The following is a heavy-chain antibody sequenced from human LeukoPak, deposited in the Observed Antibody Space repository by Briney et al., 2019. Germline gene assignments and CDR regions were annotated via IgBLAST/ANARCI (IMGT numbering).Heavy chain of an antibody. V-gene: IGHV1-46*01. CDR1: GYTFPSYF. CDR2: INPTGGST. D-gene: IGHD6-6*01. J-gene: IGHJ4*02. Sequence: ASVKVSCKASGYTFPSYFMHWVRQAPGQGLEWMGIINPTGGSTTYAQKFQGRVTMTRDTSTSTVYMELSSLRSDDTAVYYCARTAARRFDYRGQGTLVTVSS. CDR3: ARTAARRFDY.